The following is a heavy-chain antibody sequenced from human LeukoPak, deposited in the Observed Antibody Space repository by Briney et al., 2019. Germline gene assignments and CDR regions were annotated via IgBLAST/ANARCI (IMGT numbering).Heavy chain of an antibody. V-gene: IGHV7-4-1*02. CDR3: ARGSFNWDRDYYYYGMDV. Sequence: ASVKVPCKASGYTFTSYAMNWVRQAPGQGLEWMGWINTNTGNPTYAQGFTGRFVFSLDTSVSTAYLQISSLKAEDTAVYYCARGSFNWDRDYYYYGMDVWGQGTTVTVSS. CDR2: INTNTGNP. CDR1: GYTFTSYA. D-gene: IGHD1-1*01. J-gene: IGHJ6*02.